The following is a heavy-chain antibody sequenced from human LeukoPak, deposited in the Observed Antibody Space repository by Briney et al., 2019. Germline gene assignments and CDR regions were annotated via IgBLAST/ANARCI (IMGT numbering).Heavy chain of an antibody. CDR1: GFTFDDYA. V-gene: IGHV3-9*01. J-gene: IGHJ6*03. Sequence: GGSLRLSCAASGFTFDDYAMHWVRQAPGKGLEWVSGISWNSGSIGYADSVKGRFTISRDNAKNSLYLQMNSLRAEDTALYYCAKDASQVRGVRYYYYYMDVWGKGTTVTISS. CDR3: AKDASQVRGVRYYYYYMDV. D-gene: IGHD3-10*01. CDR2: ISWNSGSI.